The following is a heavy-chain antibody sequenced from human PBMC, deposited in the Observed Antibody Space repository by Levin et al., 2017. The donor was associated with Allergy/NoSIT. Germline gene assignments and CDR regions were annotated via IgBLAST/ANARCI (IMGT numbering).Heavy chain of an antibody. V-gene: IGHV4-59*01. J-gene: IGHJ5*02. Sequence: SETLSLTCTVSGGSISRYYWSWIRQPPGKGLEWIGYIYYSGSTNYNPSLKSRVTISVDTSKNQFSLKLSSVTAADTAVYYWARRGPSIVVVPAAPWVWFDPWGQGTLVTVSS. CDR1: GGSISRYY. D-gene: IGHD2-2*01. CDR2: IYYSGST. CDR3: ARRGPSIVVVPAAPWVWFDP.